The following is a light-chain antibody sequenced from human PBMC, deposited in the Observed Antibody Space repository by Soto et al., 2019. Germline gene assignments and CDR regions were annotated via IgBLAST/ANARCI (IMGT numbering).Light chain of an antibody. CDR3: ATWDDSVYV. Sequence: QSVLTQPPSASGTPGQTVTISCYGSTSNIGTNTVNWFRHLPGMAPKLLIYTNDQRPSGVPDRFSGSRSGTSASLAISGLQSEDEADYYCATWDDSVYVFGTGTKLTVL. V-gene: IGLV1-44*01. J-gene: IGLJ1*01. CDR1: TSNIGTNT. CDR2: TND.